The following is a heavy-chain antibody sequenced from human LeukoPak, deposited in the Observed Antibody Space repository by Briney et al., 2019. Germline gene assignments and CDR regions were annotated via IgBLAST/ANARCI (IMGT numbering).Heavy chain of an antibody. Sequence: GSSVKVSCKASGGTFSSYAISWVRQAPGQGLEWMGGIIPIFGTANYAQKFQGRVTITADESTSTAYMELSSLRSEDTAVYYCARSAFLVAVAATPPWFDPWGQGTLVTVSS. V-gene: IGHV1-69*01. CDR3: ARSAFLVAVAATPPWFDP. CDR2: IIPIFGTA. J-gene: IGHJ5*02. CDR1: GGTFSSYA. D-gene: IGHD2-15*01.